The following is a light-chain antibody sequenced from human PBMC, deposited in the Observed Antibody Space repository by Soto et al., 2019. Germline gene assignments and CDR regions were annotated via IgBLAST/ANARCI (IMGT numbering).Light chain of an antibody. J-gene: IGLJ3*02. V-gene: IGLV2-11*01. CDR3: GV. Sequence: QSALTQPRSVSGSPGQSVTISCTGTSSDVGGYNYVSWYQQHPGKAPKVMIYDVSKRPSGVPDRFSGSKSGNTASLTIFGLQAEDEADYSYGVFGGGTKLTVL. CDR2: DVS. CDR1: SSDVGGYNY.